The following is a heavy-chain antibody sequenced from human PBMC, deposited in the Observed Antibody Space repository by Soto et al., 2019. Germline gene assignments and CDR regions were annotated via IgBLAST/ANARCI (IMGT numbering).Heavy chain of an antibody. V-gene: IGHV3-11*01. J-gene: IGHJ3*02. CDR2: ISSSGSTI. Sequence: GGSLRLSCAASGFTFSDYYMSWIRQAPGNGLEWVSYISSSGSTIYYADSVKGRFTISRDNAKNSLYLQMNSLRAEDTAVYYCARDPTTVVTGDAFDIWGQGTMVTVSS. CDR1: GFTFSDYY. CDR3: ARDPTTVVTGDAFDI. D-gene: IGHD4-17*01.